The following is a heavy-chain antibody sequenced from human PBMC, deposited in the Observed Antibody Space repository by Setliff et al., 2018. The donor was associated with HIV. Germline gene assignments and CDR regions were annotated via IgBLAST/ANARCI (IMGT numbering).Heavy chain of an antibody. CDR3: ARESLNLGELSSNPDASDI. CDR1: GGSFSSSSYY. CDR2: INYSGNT. Sequence: SETLSLTCSVSGGSFSSSSYYWGWVRQPPGRGLEWIWSINYSGNTYYSPSLMTRITISVDTSKSQFSLRLTSVTAADTAVYYCARESLNLGELSSNPDASDIWGQGTMVTVSS. D-gene: IGHD3-16*02. J-gene: IGHJ3*02. V-gene: IGHV4-39*02.